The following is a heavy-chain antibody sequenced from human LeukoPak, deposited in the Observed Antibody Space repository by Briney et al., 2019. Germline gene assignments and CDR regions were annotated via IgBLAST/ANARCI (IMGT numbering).Heavy chain of an antibody. Sequence: SETLSLTCAVYGGSFSGYYWSWIRQPPGKGLEWIGEINHSGSTNYNPSLKSRVTISVDTSKNQSSLKLSSVTAADTAVYYCASRAYYYYDRGYYFDYWGQGTLVTVSS. CDR1: GGSFSGYY. J-gene: IGHJ4*02. D-gene: IGHD3-22*01. V-gene: IGHV4-34*01. CDR2: INHSGST. CDR3: ASRAYYYYDRGYYFDY.